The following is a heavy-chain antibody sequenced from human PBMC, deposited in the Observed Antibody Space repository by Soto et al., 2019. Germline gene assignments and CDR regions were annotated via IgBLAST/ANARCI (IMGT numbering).Heavy chain of an antibody. Sequence: GGSLRLSCTASGFTFGDYAMSWFRQAPGKGLEWVGFIRSKAYGGTTEYAASVKGRFTISRDDSKSIAYLQMNSLKTEDTAVYYCTNLGVYYDFWSGYSLWGQGTLVTVSS. CDR1: GFTFGDYA. D-gene: IGHD3-3*01. V-gene: IGHV3-49*03. CDR2: IRSKAYGGTT. CDR3: TNLGVYYDFWSGYSL. J-gene: IGHJ4*02.